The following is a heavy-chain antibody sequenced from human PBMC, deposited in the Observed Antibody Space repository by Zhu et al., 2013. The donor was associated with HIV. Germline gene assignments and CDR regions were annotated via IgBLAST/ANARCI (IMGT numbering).Heavy chain of an antibody. Sequence: QVQLVQSGAEVKKPGASVKVSCKASGYTFSSFGISWVRQAPGQRLEWMGWISGYNGKTHYARNLQDRVSMTVDISSSTAYLELRSLRSDDTATYYCARGRYYYDHDGYYHEYFQVWGQGTLVTVSS. J-gene: IGHJ1*01. V-gene: IGHV1-18*01. D-gene: IGHD3-22*01. CDR1: GYTFSSFG. CDR2: ISGYNGKT. CDR3: ARGRYYYDHDGYYHEYFQV.